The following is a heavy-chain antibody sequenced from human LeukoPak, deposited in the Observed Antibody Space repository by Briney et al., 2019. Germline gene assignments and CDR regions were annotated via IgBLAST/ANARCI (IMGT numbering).Heavy chain of an antibody. Sequence: GGSLRLSCAASGFTFSSYAMSWVRQAPGKGLEWVSAISGSGGSTYYADSVKGRFTISRDNSKNTLYLQMNSLRADDTAVYYCAKDSRGYYDYVWGSYLRGWGQGTLVTVSS. V-gene: IGHV3-23*01. CDR3: AKDSRGYYDYVWGSYLRG. J-gene: IGHJ4*02. CDR1: GFTFSSYA. D-gene: IGHD3-16*02. CDR2: ISGSGGST.